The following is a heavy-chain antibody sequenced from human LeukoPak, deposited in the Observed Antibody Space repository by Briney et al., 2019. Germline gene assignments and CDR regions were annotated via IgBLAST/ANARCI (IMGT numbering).Heavy chain of an antibody. CDR3: ATDNYGTLDY. D-gene: IGHD3-16*01. Sequence: ASVKVSCKASGYTFTDYYIHWVRRAPGQGLEWMGWIDPRSGGTRCTQKFQGRVTMTRDTSISTVYLDLSGLTFDDTAVYCYATDNYGTLDYWGQGTLVTVSS. V-gene: IGHV1-2*02. CDR1: GYTFTDYY. CDR2: IDPRSGGT. J-gene: IGHJ4*02.